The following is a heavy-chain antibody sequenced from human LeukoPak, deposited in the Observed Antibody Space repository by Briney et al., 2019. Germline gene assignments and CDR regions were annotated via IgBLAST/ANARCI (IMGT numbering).Heavy chain of an antibody. V-gene: IGHV4-34*01. CDR1: GGSFSGYY. CDR3: ARNPNDALDI. CDR2: INHSGST. J-gene: IGHJ3*02. Sequence: SETLSLTCAVYGGSFSGYYSSWIRQPPGKGLEWIGEINHSGSTNYNPSLKSRVTISVDTSKNQFSLKLSSVTAADTAVYYCARNPNDALDIWGQGTMVTVSS.